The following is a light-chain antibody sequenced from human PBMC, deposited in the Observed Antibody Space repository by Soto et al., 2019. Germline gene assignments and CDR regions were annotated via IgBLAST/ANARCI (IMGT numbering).Light chain of an antibody. CDR1: QSISSW. V-gene: IGKV1-5*03. Sequence: DIQMTQFPSTLSASVGDRVTITCRASQSISSWLAWYQQKPGKAPKLLIYKSSSLESGVPSRFSGSGSGTEFTLTISSLQPDDFVTYYCQQYNSYSGTFGQGTKVEIK. CDR3: QQYNSYSGT. J-gene: IGKJ1*01. CDR2: KSS.